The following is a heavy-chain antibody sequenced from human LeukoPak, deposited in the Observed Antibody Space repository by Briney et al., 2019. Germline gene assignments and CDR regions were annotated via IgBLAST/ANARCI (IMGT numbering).Heavy chain of an antibody. V-gene: IGHV4-59*01. Sequence: SETLSLTCTVSGASISDYSWSWIRQPPGKGLEWIGSISYSGNINYNPSLKSRVSISVDSSKKQFSLMVSSVTAADTAVYYCARVRSNDWYFDLWGRGTLVAVSS. CDR3: ARVRSNDWYFDL. CDR2: ISYSGNI. CDR1: GASISDYS. J-gene: IGHJ2*01.